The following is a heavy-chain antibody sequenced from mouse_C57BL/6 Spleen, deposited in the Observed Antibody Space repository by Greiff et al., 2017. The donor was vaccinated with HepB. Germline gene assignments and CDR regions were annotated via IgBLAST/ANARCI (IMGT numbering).Heavy chain of an antibody. CDR3: ASVYYDYECAD. V-gene: IGHV1-52*01. J-gene: IGHJ3*01. CDR2: IDPSDSET. CDR1: GYTFTSYW. Sequence: VQLQQSGAELVRPGSSVKLSCKASGYTFTSYWMHWVKQRPIQGLEWIGNIDPSDSETHYNQKFKDKATLTVDKSSSTAYMQLSSLTSEDSAVYYCASVYYDYECADWGQGTLVTVSA. D-gene: IGHD2-4*01.